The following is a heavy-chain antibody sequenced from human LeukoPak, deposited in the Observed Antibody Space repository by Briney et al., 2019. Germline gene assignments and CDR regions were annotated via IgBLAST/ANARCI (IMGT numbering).Heavy chain of an antibody. CDR2: ISSSGSTL. V-gene: IGHV3-48*03. D-gene: IGHD6-13*01. J-gene: IGHJ3*02. CDR3: ARDSSSPYSSSWYEVYAFDI. CDR1: GFTFSSYE. Sequence: PGGSLRLSCAASGFTFSSYEMNWVRQAPGKGLEWVSYISSSGSTLYYADSVKGRFTISRDNAKNSLYLQMNSLRAEDTAVYYCARDSSSPYSSSWYEVYAFDIWGQGTMVTVSS.